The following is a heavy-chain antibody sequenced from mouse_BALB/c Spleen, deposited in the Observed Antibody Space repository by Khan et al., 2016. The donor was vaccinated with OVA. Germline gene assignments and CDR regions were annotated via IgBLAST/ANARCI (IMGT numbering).Heavy chain of an antibody. D-gene: IGHD2-4*01. CDR1: CYTFTGYD. V-gene: IGHV1S56*01. J-gene: IGHJ3*01. CDR2: IFPGDGTT. CDR3: ARGSTMMSWFAY. Sequence: QVQLKPPFSSLFPPFSSFKLSCNSSCYTFTGYDINWVRQRPEQGLEWIGRIFPGDGTTKYNEKFKGKATLTTDKSSSTAYMQLSRLTSEDSAVYFCARGSTMMSWFAYWGQGTLVTVSA.